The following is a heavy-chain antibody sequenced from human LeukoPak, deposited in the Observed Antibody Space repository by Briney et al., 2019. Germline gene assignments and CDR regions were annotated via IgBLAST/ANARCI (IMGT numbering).Heavy chain of an antibody. J-gene: IGHJ4*02. Sequence: GGSLRLSCAASGFTFSNYAMHWARQAPGKGLEWVAFISHDRSNNCHADSVKGRFTISRDSPKNTLYLQMNSLTDEDTAVYYCARDLSGSYMSDYWGQGTLVTVSS. CDR3: ARDLSGSYMSDY. V-gene: IGHV3-30-3*01. D-gene: IGHD3-10*01. CDR1: GFTFSNYA. CDR2: ISHDRSNN.